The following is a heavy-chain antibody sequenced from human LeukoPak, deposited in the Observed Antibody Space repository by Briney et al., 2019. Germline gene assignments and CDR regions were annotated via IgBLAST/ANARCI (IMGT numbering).Heavy chain of an antibody. V-gene: IGHV3-23*01. J-gene: IGHJ4*02. D-gene: IGHD2-21*01. CDR1: EVTVTDNY. CDR2: ASSSDAGT. CDR3: AKAPVTSCRGAYCYPFDS. Sequence: PGGSLRLSCAASEVTVTDNYMSWVRQTPGKGLEWVAAASSSDAGTYHADSVRGRLTISRDNSKNTLYLQMNSLRAEDAAVYFCAKAPVTSCRGAYCYPFDSWGQGTLVTVSS.